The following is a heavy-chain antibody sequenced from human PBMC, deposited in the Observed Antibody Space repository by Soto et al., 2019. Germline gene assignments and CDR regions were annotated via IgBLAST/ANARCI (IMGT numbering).Heavy chain of an antibody. D-gene: IGHD3-16*01. CDR3: ARGGGWVGDPSFDS. Sequence: QVQLVQSGAEVKRPGASVKVSCKTSGYTFTSYALHWVRQAPGQGLEWMGWSNAGNGNKKYSQKFQGRVTLSSDRPASTAYMELSGLRSEATAVYYCARGGGWVGDPSFDSWGQGTLVTVSS. CDR1: GYTFTSYA. J-gene: IGHJ4*02. CDR2: SNAGNGNK. V-gene: IGHV1-3*01.